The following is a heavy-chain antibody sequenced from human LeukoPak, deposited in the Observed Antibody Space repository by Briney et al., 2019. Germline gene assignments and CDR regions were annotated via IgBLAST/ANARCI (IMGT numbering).Heavy chain of an antibody. CDR1: GFTFSSNG. V-gene: IGHV3-30*02. Sequence: GGSLRLSCTASGFTFSSNGMHWVRQAPGKGLEWVAFIRHDGSNKFYADSVKGRFTISGDNANNMLYLQLYSLRAEDTAVYYCAKGPSGNQFDPWGQGTLVTVSS. D-gene: IGHD5-12*01. J-gene: IGHJ5*02. CDR2: IRHDGSNK. CDR3: AKGPSGNQFDP.